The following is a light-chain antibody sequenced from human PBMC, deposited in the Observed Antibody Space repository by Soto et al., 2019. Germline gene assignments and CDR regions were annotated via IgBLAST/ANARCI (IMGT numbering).Light chain of an antibody. V-gene: IGKV4-1*01. CDR3: QQYYCSPSYT. CDR1: QSLLYSPNNNTS. Sequence: DIVMTQSPDSLAVSLGERATINCKSTQSLLYSPNNNTSLAWYQQTPGQPPKLLIYWASTRESGVPDRFSGIGSGTAFTLTISSLQAEDVAVYYCQQYYCSPSYTFGRGTKLEVK. CDR2: WAS. J-gene: IGKJ2*01.